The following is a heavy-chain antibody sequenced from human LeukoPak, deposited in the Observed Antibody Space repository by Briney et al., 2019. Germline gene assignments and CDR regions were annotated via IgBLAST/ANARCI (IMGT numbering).Heavy chain of an antibody. CDR3: ARGISSGYYFDY. V-gene: IGHV3-21*01. Sequence: GGSLRLSCAASGFTFSNYNMDWVRQAPGKGLEWVSSISDSSSYIYYADSVKGRFTISRDNAKNSLYLQMNSLGAEDTAVYYCARGISSGYYFDYWGLGTLVTVSS. CDR1: GFTFSNYN. CDR2: ISDSSSYI. J-gene: IGHJ4*02. D-gene: IGHD3-22*01.